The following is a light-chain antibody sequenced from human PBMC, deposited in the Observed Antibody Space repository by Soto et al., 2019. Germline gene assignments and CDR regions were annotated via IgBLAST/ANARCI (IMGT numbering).Light chain of an antibody. CDR3: QLYGSSPIT. CDR1: QSVSSSS. CDR2: GAS. J-gene: IGKJ5*01. V-gene: IGKV3-20*01. Sequence: DIVFTQSPGTLSLSPGERATLSCRASQSVSSSSLAWYQQKPGQAPRLLIYGASSRATGIPDRFSGSGSGTDFSLTISRLEPEDFAVYYCQLYGSSPITFGQGTRLEIK.